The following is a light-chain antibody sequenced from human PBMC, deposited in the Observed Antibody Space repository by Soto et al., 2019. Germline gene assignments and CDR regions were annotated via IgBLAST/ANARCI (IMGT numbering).Light chain of an antibody. CDR1: NTDVGQDKS. CDR3: VSSTDTDTLV. V-gene: IGLV2-14*01. J-gene: IGLJ1*01. CDR2: EVT. Sequence: QSALTQPASVSGSRGQSIIISCVGRNTDVGQDKSVSWYQQGPGKAPKLLIFEVTNRPSGVSNRFSGSRSGNTASLTISGLQPDDEGDYFCVSSTDTDTLVFGTGTKRTVL.